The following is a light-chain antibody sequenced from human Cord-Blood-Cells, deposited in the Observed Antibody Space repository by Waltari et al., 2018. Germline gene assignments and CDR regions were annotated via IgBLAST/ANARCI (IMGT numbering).Light chain of an antibody. Sequence: QSVLTQPPSASGTPGQRVTISCSGSSSNIGSNYVYWYQQLQGTAPKLLIYRNNQRPSGVPYRCSGSKSGTSASLAISGLRSEDEADYYCAAWDDSLSGRVFGGGTKLTVL. CDR1: SSNIGSNY. CDR3: AAWDDSLSGRV. V-gene: IGLV1-47*01. CDR2: RNN. J-gene: IGLJ3*02.